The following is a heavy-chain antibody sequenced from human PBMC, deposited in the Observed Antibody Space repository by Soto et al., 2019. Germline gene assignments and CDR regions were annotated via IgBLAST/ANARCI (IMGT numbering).Heavy chain of an antibody. J-gene: IGHJ3*02. V-gene: IGHV3-21*01. CDR2: ISSSSSYI. D-gene: IGHD3-9*01. Sequence: EVQLVESGGGLVKPGGSLRLSCAASGFTFSSYSMNWVRQAPGKGLEWVSSISSSSSYIYYADSVKDRFTIHRDNAKNSLYLQINSLRAEDTAVYYCARDLYPKEYDILTGYYMEEGAAFDIWGQGTMVTVSS. CDR1: GFTFSSYS. CDR3: ARDLYPKEYDILTGYYMEEGAAFDI.